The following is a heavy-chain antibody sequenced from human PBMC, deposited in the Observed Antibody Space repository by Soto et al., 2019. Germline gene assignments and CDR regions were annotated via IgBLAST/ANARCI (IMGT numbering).Heavy chain of an antibody. J-gene: IGHJ4*02. V-gene: IGHV4-30-4*01. CDR3: ASVRAHYFDN. CDR1: GASLSSGDDY. CDR2: IYYSGST. Sequence: HVQLQESGPGLVKPSQTLSLTCTVSGASLSSGDDYWSWIRQPPGKGLEWLAFIYYSGSTYYNPSLKSRLTISVDTSKNQFSLSLSSVTAADTAVYYCASVRAHYFDNWGQGTLVTVSS.